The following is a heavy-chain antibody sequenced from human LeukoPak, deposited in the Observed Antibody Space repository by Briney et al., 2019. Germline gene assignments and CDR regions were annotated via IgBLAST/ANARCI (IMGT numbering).Heavy chain of an antibody. CDR3: ARDSAAGTLFDY. CDR1: GFTFSSYA. V-gene: IGHV3-23*01. J-gene: IGHJ4*02. CDR2: ISGSGGST. Sequence: GGSLRLSCAASGFTFSSYAMSWVRQAPGKGLEWVSAISGSGGSTYYADSVKGRFTISRDNSKNTLYLQMNSLRAEDTAVYYCARDSAAGTLFDYWGQGTLVTVSS. D-gene: IGHD6-13*01.